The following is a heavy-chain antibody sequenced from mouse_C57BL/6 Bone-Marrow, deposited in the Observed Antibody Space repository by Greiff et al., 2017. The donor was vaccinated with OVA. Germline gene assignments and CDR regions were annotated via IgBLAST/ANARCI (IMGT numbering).Heavy chain of an antibody. CDR3: ARRWLLQGFDD. V-gene: IGHV1-9*01. CDR2: ILPGSGSD. CDR1: GYTFSGYW. J-gene: IGHJ2*01. Sequence: VQLQQSGAELMKPGASVKLSCKATGYTFSGYWIEWVKQRPGHGLEWIGEILPGSGSDNHNEKFKGKATFTADTSSNTAYMQLSSLTTEDSAIYYCARRWLLQGFDDWGQGTTLTVSS. D-gene: IGHD2-3*01.